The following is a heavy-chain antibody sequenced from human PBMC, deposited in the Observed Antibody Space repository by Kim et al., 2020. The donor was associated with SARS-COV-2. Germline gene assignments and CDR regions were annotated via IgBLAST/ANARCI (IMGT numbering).Heavy chain of an antibody. CDR1: GFTFSSYG. CDR2: ISYDGSNK. CDR3: AKPSHDYGDYLFLY. Sequence: GGSLRLSCAASGFTFSSYGMHWVRQAPGKGLEWVAVISYDGSNKYYADSVKGRFTISRDNSKNTLYLQMNSLRAEDTAVYYCAKPSHDYGDYLFLYWGQGTLVTVSS. J-gene: IGHJ4*02. V-gene: IGHV3-30*18. D-gene: IGHD4-17*01.